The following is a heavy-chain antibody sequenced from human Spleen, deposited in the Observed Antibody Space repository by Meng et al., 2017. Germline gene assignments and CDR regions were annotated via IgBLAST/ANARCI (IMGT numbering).Heavy chain of an antibody. Sequence: QITVKASGPTLVKPTQTLTLTCISSGFSLRNSGVGVGWIRQPPGKALEWLALIYWDDDKSYSPSLKTRLTITKDTSKNQVVLTMTNMDPVDTATYYCAHSGYYDSSGYYYFDYWGQGTLVTVSS. V-gene: IGHV2-5*02. J-gene: IGHJ4*02. CDR1: GFSLRNSGVG. CDR2: IYWDDDK. CDR3: AHSGYYDSSGYYYFDY. D-gene: IGHD3-22*01.